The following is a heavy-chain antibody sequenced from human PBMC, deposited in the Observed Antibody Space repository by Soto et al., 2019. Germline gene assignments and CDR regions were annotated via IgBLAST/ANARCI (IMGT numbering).Heavy chain of an antibody. Sequence: EVQLVVSGGGLVKPGGSLRLSCAASGFTFSSYSMNWFRKSPGKGLEWVSSVSSSSSYIYDAASVKGRFTISRDNAKNSLYLQMNSLRAEDTAVYYCARDLERRWGQGTLVTVSS. CDR3: ARDLERR. J-gene: IGHJ4*02. CDR2: VSSSSSYI. V-gene: IGHV3-21*01. CDR1: GFTFSSYS.